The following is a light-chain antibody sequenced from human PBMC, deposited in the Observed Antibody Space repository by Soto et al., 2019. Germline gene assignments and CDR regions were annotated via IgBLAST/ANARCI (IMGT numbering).Light chain of an antibody. CDR1: QSVSSY. V-gene: IGKV3-11*01. Sequence: EIVLTQSPATLSFSPGERATLSCRASQSVSSYLAWYQQKPGQAPRLLIYDASNRATGIPARFSGSGSGADFTLTISSLEPEDFAVYYCQQYNNWPWTFGQGTKVDIK. J-gene: IGKJ1*01. CDR2: DAS. CDR3: QQYNNWPWT.